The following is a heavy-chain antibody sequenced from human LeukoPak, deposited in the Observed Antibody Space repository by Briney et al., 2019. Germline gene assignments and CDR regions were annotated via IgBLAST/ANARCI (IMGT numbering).Heavy chain of an antibody. D-gene: IGHD2-2*01. CDR1: GGSFSGYY. Sequence: SETLSLTCAVYGGSFSGYYWSWIRQPPGKGLEWIGEINHSGSTNYNPSLKSRVTISVDTSKNQFSLKLSSVTAAGTAVYYCAGVSYCSSTSCYLRGYYGMDVWGQGTTVTVSS. CDR3: AGVSYCSSTSCYLRGYYGMDV. V-gene: IGHV4-34*01. CDR2: INHSGST. J-gene: IGHJ6*02.